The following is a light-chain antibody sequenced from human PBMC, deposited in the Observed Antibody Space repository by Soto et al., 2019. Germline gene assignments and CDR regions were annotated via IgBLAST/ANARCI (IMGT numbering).Light chain of an antibody. Sequence: EIVLTQSPATLSLSPGERATLSCRASQSVRSYLAWYRQKPGQAPRLLIYDASNRATGIPARFSGSGSGTDFTLTISSLEPGDFVVYYCQQRSNWPLLTFGGGTKVDIK. CDR1: QSVRSY. CDR3: QQRSNWPLLT. J-gene: IGKJ4*01. CDR2: DAS. V-gene: IGKV3-11*01.